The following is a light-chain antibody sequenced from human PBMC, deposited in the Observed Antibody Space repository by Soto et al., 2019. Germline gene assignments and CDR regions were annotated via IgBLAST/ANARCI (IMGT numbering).Light chain of an antibody. V-gene: IGKV3-20*01. J-gene: IGKJ3*01. CDR2: GAS. CDR1: QSVSSSY. CDR3: QQYGSSPPLT. Sequence: EIVLTQCPGTLSLSPGERATLSCRASQSVSSSYLAWYQQKPGQAPRLLIYGASSRATGIPDRFSGSGSGTDFTLTISRLEPEDFAVYYCQQYGSSPPLTFGPGTKVDIK.